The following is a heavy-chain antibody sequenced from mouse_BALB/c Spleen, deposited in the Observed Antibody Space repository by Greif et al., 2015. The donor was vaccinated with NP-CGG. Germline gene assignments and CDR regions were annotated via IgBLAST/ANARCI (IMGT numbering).Heavy chain of an antibody. J-gene: IGHJ2*01. D-gene: IGHD2-4*01. CDR3: ARQGDCDGFGC. V-gene: IGHV1-7*01. CDR1: GYTFTSYW. Sequence: QVQLKQSGAELAKPGASVKMSCKASGYTFTSYWMHWVKQRPGQGLEWIGYINPSTGYTEYNQKFKDKATLTADKSSSAGYMQLSSLASEDSAVYYCARQGDCDGFGCWGQGTTLAVSS. CDR2: INPSTGYT.